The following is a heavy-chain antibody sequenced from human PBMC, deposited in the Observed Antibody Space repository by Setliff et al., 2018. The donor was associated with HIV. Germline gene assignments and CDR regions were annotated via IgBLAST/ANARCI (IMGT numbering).Heavy chain of an antibody. CDR1: GGSISSGHYY. CDR3: ARRERYYDILTGRVLDGFDS. Sequence: SETLSLTCTVSGGSISSGHYYWSWIRQPAGKGLEWIGHIYSSGRTNYNPSLKSRVTISVDTSKNPFSLKLSSVTAADTAVYYCARRERYYDILTGRVLDGFDSWGQGTMVTVSS. J-gene: IGHJ3*02. CDR2: IYSSGRT. V-gene: IGHV4-61*09. D-gene: IGHD3-9*01.